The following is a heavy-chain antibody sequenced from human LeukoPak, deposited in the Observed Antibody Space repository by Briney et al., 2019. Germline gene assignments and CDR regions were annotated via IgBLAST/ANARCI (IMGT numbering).Heavy chain of an antibody. J-gene: IGHJ4*02. V-gene: IGHV3-23*01. CDR3: ARLPTFYYDSSHYHYDY. CDR1: GVTLSSYA. D-gene: IGHD3-22*01. CDR2: ISSSGSGGNT. Sequence: GGSLRLSCAASGVTLSSYAMSWARQAPGKGLEWVSGISSSGSGGNTYYADSVKGRFTISRDKSKNTLYLQMNSLRAEDTAVYYCARLPTFYYDSSHYHYDYWGQGTLVTVSS.